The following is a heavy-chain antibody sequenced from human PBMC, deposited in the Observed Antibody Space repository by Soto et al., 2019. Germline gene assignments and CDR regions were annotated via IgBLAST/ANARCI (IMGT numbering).Heavy chain of an antibody. J-gene: IGHJ4*02. CDR1: GFTFTRYS. V-gene: IGHV3-21*01. CDR3: ARESEDLTSNFDY. Sequence: EVQLVESGGGLVKPGGSLRLSCAASGFTFTRYSMNWVRQAPGKGLEWVSSISSTTNYIYYADSMKGRFTVSRDNAKNSVYLEMNSLSAEDTALYYCARESEDLTSNFDYWDKGTLVTVSS. CDR2: ISSTTNYI.